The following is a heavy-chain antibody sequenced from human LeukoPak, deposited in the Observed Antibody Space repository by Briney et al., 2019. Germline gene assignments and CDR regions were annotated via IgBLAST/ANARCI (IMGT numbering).Heavy chain of an antibody. J-gene: IGHJ1*01. Sequence: GGSLRLSCAASGFTFSTYSMSWVRQAPGKGLEWVSSIYPSGGRTYYADSVKGRFTISRDNAKNSLFLQMGSLRVEDTAVYYCARESTAGYNSSWYGFRNWGQGTLVSVSS. CDR3: ARESTAGYNSSWYGFRN. V-gene: IGHV3-23*01. D-gene: IGHD6-13*01. CDR2: IYPSGGRT. CDR1: GFTFSTYS.